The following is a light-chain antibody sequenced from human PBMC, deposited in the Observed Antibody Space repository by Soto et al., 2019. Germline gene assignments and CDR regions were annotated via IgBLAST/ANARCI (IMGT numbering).Light chain of an antibody. CDR1: QSVSSN. Sequence: EIVMTQSPATLSVSPGERATLSCRASQSVSSNLAWYQQKPGQTPRLLIYVASTRAIGIPARFSGSVSGTEFTLTISSLQSEDFAVYYCQQYNKWLWTFGQGTNVEI. CDR3: QQYNKWLWT. V-gene: IGKV3-15*01. CDR2: VAS. J-gene: IGKJ1*01.